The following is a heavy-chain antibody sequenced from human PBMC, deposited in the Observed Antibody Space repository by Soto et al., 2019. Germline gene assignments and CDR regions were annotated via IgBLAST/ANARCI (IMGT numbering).Heavy chain of an antibody. CDR2: ISYDGSNK. V-gene: IGHV3-30*18. CDR1: GFTFSSYG. Sequence: PGGSLRLSCAASGFTFSSYGMHWVRQAPGKGLEWVAVISYDGSNKYYADSVKGRFTISRDNSKNTLYLQMNSLRAEDTAVYYCEKDDGEDTAMFDYWGQGTLVTVSS. J-gene: IGHJ4*02. D-gene: IGHD5-18*01. CDR3: EKDDGEDTAMFDY.